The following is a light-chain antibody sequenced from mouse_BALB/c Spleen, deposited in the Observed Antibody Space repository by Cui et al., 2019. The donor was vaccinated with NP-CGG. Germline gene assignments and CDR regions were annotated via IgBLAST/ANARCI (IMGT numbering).Light chain of an antibody. CDR2: GTN. V-gene: IGLV1*01. CDR1: TGAVTTSNY. Sequence: QAVVTQEFALTTSPGETVTLTCRPSTGAVTTSNYANWVQEKPDHLFTGQIGGTNNRAQGVPARFSGSLIGDKAALTITGAQTEDEAIYFCALWYSNHWVFGGGTKLTVL. J-gene: IGLJ1*01. CDR3: ALWYSNHWV.